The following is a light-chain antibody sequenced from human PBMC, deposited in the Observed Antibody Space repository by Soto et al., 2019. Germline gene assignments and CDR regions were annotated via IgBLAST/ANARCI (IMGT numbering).Light chain of an antibody. J-gene: IGLJ2*01. CDR1: VSNIRYNY. V-gene: IGLV1-47*01. CDR2: KDH. Sequence: VLTQPPSSSVTPGQSLTISFSGGVSNIRYNYVFWYQQFPGTAPKVLIFKDHQRPSGVPDRFAGSRSGTSASLVISGLRSEDEAEYFCASWDDKMGGVLFGGGTKVTVL. CDR3: ASWDDKMGGVL.